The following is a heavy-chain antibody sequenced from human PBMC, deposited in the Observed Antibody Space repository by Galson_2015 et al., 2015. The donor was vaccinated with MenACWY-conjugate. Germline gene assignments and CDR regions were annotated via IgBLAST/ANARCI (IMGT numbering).Heavy chain of an antibody. D-gene: IGHD7-27*01. J-gene: IGHJ5*02. Sequence: CAISGDSVSSKSAGWNWIRQSPSRGLEWLGRTYYGSKWYNDYAVSVKSRITINPDTSKNQFSLQLNSVTPEDTAVYYCTRGPLNWGPPYNWFDPWGQGTLVTVSS. CDR3: TRGPLNWGPPYNWFDP. V-gene: IGHV6-1*01. CDR1: GDSVSSKSAG. CDR2: TYYGSKWYN.